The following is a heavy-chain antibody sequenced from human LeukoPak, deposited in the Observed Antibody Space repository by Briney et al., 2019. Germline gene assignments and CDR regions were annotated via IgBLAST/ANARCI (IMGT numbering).Heavy chain of an antibody. D-gene: IGHD6-13*01. CDR3: AHRRRWDSSWYTFDY. CDR1: GFSLSTSGVG. J-gene: IGHJ4*02. V-gene: IGHV2-5*02. Sequence: SGPTLVKPTQTLTLTCTFSGFSLSTSGVGVGWIRQPPGKALEWLALIYWDDDKGYSPSLKSRLTITKDTSKTQVVLTMTNIDPVDTATYYCAHRRRWDSSWYTFDYWGQGTLVTVSS. CDR2: IYWDDDK.